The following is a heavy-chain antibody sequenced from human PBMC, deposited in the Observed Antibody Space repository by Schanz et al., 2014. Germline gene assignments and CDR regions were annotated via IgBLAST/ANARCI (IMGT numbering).Heavy chain of an antibody. J-gene: IGHJ6*03. D-gene: IGHD5-12*01. Sequence: EVQLLESGGGLVQPGGSLRLSCAASGFTFSDHYMDWVRQAPGKGLEWVSSISSSSMYIYQADSMRGRFTISRDNAKNSLYLQVNNLSAEDTAVYYCARVDSGYDSHLYCYYYYMDVWGKGTTVTVSS. V-gene: IGHV3-21*01. CDR2: ISSSSMYI. CDR1: GFTFSDHY. CDR3: ARVDSGYDSHLYCYYYYMDV.